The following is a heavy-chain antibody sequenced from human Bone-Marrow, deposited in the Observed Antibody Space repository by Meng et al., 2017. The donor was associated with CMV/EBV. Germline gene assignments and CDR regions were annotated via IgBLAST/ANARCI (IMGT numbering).Heavy chain of an antibody. CDR3: ARVSYDFWSGYLFDY. Sequence: SETPSITFTVPGYPISSGYYWGWIRQPPGKGLEWIGSIYHSGSTYYNPSLKSRVTISVDTSKNQFSLKLSSVTAADTAVYYCARVSYDFWSGYLFDYWGQGTLVTVSS. J-gene: IGHJ4*02. V-gene: IGHV4-38-2*02. CDR1: GYPISSGYY. D-gene: IGHD3-3*01. CDR2: IYHSGST.